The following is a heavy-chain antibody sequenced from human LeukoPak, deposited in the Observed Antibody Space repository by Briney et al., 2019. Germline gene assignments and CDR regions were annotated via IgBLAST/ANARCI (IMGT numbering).Heavy chain of an antibody. CDR3: ARGRGSSGWYFPY. V-gene: IGHV4-59*01. Sequence: KLSETLSLTCTVSGGSISSYYWSWIRQPPGKGLEWIGYIYYSGSTNYNPSLKSRVTISVDTSKNQFSLKLSSVTAADTAVYYCARGRGSSGWYFPYWGQGTLVTVSS. J-gene: IGHJ4*02. D-gene: IGHD6-19*01. CDR2: IYYSGST. CDR1: GGSISSYY.